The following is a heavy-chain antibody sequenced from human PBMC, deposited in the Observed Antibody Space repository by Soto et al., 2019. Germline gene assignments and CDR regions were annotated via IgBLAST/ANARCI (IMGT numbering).Heavy chain of an antibody. V-gene: IGHV1-46*03. Sequence: ASVKVSCKASGYTFTSYYMHWVRQAPGQGLEWMGIINPSGGSTSYAQKFHGRVTMTRDTSTSTVYMELSSLRSEDTAVYYCARVLQHVVQYYYYYGLDVWGQGTTVTVSS. CDR1: GYTFTSYY. D-gene: IGHD2-21*01. CDR2: INPSGGST. CDR3: ARVLQHVVQYYYYYGLDV. J-gene: IGHJ6*02.